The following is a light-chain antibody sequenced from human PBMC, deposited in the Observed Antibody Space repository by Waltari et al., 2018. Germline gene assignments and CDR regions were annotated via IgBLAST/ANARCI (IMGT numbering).Light chain of an antibody. CDR2: DVV. V-gene: IGLV2-11*01. J-gene: IGLJ3*02. CDR3: CSYAGAYTFV. Sequence: SALTQPHPVSASPGQSVTITCSGSINDVGVEDYVSWYQQLPGKAPKLILYDVVKRPSGVPSRFSGSKYGTTASLTISGLQTDDEATYYCCSYAGAYTFVFGGGTKLTVL. CDR1: INDVGVEDY.